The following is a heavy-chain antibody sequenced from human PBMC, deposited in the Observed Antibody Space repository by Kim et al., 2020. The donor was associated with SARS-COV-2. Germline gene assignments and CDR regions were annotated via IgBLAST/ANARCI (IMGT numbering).Heavy chain of an antibody. D-gene: IGHD3-10*01. V-gene: IGHV4-34*01. CDR2: INHSGST. Sequence: SETLSLTCAVYGGSFSGYYWSWIRQPPGKGLEWIGEINHSGSTNYNPSLKSRVTISVDTSKNQFSLKLSSVTAADTAVYYCARGTKGGTMVRGVITNYF. J-gene: IGHJ4*01. CDR3: ARGTKGGTMVRGVITNYF. CDR1: GGSFSGYY.